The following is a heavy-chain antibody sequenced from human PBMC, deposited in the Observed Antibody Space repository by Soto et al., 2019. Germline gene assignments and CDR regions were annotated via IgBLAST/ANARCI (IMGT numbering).Heavy chain of an antibody. CDR2: IYSGESK. D-gene: IGHD6-6*01. CDR1: GFTVSSNY. J-gene: IGHJ5*02. CDR3: ARDPSRGSSLGWFDP. Sequence: GGSLRLSCAASGFTVSSNYMSWVRQAPGKGLEWVSVIYSGESKLYADSVKGRFTISRDNFKNTLYLQMNSLRAEDTAVYYCARDPSRGSSLGWFDPWGQGALVTVSS. V-gene: IGHV3-53*01.